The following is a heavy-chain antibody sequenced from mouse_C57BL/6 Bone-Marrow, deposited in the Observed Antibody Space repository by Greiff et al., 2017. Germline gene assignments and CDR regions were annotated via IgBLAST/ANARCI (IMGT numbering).Heavy chain of an antibody. CDR1: GYTFTSYW. V-gene: IGHV1-69*01. D-gene: IGHD1-1*01. Sequence: VQLQQPGAELVMPGASVKLSCKASGYTFTSYWMHWVKQRPGQGLEWIGEIDPSDSYTNYNQKFKGKSTLTVDKSSRTAYMQLSSLPSEDSAVYYCAREGHGSSYDWYFDVWGTGTTVTVSS. CDR3: AREGHGSSYDWYFDV. J-gene: IGHJ1*03. CDR2: IDPSDSYT.